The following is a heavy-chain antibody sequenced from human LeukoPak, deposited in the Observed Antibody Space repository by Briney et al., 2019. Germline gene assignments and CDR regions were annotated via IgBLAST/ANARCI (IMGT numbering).Heavy chain of an antibody. J-gene: IGHJ4*02. CDR1: GFTFNSYA. V-gene: IGHV3-15*01. CDR3: ATHRKYYDSTAYYFDS. Sequence: GGSLRLSCSASGFTFNSYAIHWVRQAPGKGLEWVGRIQSKTNGTTTDFAAPAKDRFTISRDDSKNTLYLQMSSLKTEDTAVYYCATHRKYYDSTAYYFDSWGQGTLVTVSS. CDR2: IQSKTNGTTT. D-gene: IGHD3-22*01.